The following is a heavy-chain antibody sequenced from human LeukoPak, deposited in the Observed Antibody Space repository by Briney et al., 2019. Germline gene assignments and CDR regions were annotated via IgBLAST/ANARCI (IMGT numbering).Heavy chain of an antibody. CDR1: GFTFSSYA. Sequence: PGGSLRLSCAASGFTFSSYAMHWVRQAPGKGLEWVAVISYDGSNKCYADSVKGRFTISRDNSKNTLYLQMNSLRAEDTAVYYCARDLRDGYNLSPFDYWGQGTLVTVSS. V-gene: IGHV3-30-3*01. CDR2: ISYDGSNK. D-gene: IGHD5-24*01. J-gene: IGHJ4*02. CDR3: ARDLRDGYNLSPFDY.